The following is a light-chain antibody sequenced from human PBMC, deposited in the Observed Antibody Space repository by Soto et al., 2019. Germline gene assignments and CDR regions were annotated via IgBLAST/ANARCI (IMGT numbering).Light chain of an antibody. J-gene: IGKJ5*01. CDR1: QSVSSSY. Sequence: EIVLTQSPGTLSLSPGERATLSCRASQSVSSSYLAWYQQQPGQAPRLLIYGASRRAIGIPDRFSGSGSGTDFTLTISSLQSEDFAVYYCQQYNNWPPITFGQGTRLEIK. CDR3: QQYNNWPPIT. CDR2: GAS. V-gene: IGKV3-20*01.